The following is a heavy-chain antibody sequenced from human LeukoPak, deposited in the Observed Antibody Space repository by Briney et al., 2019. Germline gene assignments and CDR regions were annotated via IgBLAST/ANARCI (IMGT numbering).Heavy chain of an antibody. V-gene: IGHV4-34*01. D-gene: IGHD2-2*01. CDR3: ARSPSWYCSSTSCYPDY. J-gene: IGHJ4*02. CDR1: GGSFSGYY. CDR2: INQSGST. Sequence: SETLSLTCAVYGGSFSGYYLSWIRQPPGKGLEWIGEINQSGSTNYNPSLKSRVTISVDTSKNQFSLKLSSVTAADTAVYYCARSPSWYCSSTSCYPDYWGQGTLVTGSS.